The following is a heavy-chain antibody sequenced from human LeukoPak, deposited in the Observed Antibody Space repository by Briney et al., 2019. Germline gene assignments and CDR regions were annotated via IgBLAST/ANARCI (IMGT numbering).Heavy chain of an antibody. V-gene: IGHV3-30*02. CDR1: GFTFSSYG. J-gene: IGHJ4*02. CDR2: IRYDGSNK. Sequence: GGSLRLSCAASGFTFSSYGMHWVRQAPGKGLEWVAFIRYDGSNKYYADSVKGRFTISRDNAKNTLYLQMNSLRAEDTAVYYCARASRKGVITGDLLYDYWGQGTLVTVSS. D-gene: IGHD3-22*01. CDR3: ARASRKGVITGDLLYDY.